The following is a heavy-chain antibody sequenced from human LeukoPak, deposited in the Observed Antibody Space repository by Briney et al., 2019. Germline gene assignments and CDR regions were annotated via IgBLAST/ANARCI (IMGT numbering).Heavy chain of an antibody. Sequence: ASVKVSCKASGYTFTSYYMHWVRQAPGQGLEWMGIINPSGGSTSYAQKFQGRVTMTRDTSTSTVYMELSSLRSGDTAVYYCARGGYSYNYSPRGMDVWGQGTTVTVSS. D-gene: IGHD5-18*01. CDR1: GYTFTSYY. V-gene: IGHV1-46*01. J-gene: IGHJ6*02. CDR3: ARGGYSYNYSPRGMDV. CDR2: INPSGGST.